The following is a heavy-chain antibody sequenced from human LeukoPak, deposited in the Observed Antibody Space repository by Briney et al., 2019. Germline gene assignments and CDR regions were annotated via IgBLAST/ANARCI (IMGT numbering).Heavy chain of an antibody. Sequence: GGSLRLSCAASGFTVSTNYMTWVRQAPGKGLEWVSVIYSSDSTYYADSVKGRFTISRHNSKSTLYLQMNSLRAEDTAVYYCARGDDSSGYNDYWGQGTLVTVSS. V-gene: IGHV3-53*04. CDR3: ARGDDSSGYNDY. J-gene: IGHJ4*02. D-gene: IGHD3-22*01. CDR1: GFTVSTNY. CDR2: IYSSDST.